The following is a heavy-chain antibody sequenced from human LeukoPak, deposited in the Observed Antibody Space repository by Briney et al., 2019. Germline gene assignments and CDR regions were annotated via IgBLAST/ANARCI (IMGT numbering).Heavy chain of an antibody. CDR3: ARVSLPPKYDVSTGLWFDS. CDR1: GGSFSGYY. V-gene: IGHV4-34*01. Sequence: PSETLSLTCAVYGGSFSGYYWSWIRQPPGKGLEWIGEIDHSGSTNYNPSLKSRVTIAVDASKNQFSLKLSSVTAADTAVYSCARVSLPPKYDVSTGLWFDSWGQGTLVTVSS. D-gene: IGHD3-9*01. CDR2: IDHSGST. J-gene: IGHJ5*01.